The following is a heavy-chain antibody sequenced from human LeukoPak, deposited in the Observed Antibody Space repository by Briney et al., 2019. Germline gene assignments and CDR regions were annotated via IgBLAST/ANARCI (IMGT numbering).Heavy chain of an antibody. CDR1: GGSFSGYY. CDR3: ARDASYYYDSSGYYYFDY. Sequence: SETLSLTCAVYGGSFSGYYWSWIRQPPGKGLEWIGEINHSGSTNYNPSLKSRVTISVDTSKNQFSLKLSSVTAADTAVYYCARDASYYYDSSGYYYFDYWGQGTLVTVSS. CDR2: INHSGST. D-gene: IGHD3-22*01. V-gene: IGHV4-34*01. J-gene: IGHJ4*02.